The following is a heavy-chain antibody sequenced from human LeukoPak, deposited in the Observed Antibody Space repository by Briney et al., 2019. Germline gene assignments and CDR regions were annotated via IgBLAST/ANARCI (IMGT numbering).Heavy chain of an antibody. CDR2: MYYRGST. D-gene: IGHD2-8*01. J-gene: IGHJ4*02. V-gene: IGHV4-39*01. CDR3: ARHEWRSPSDY. CDR1: GGSITSSSYY. Sequence: PSETLSLTCTVSGGSITSSSYYWGWIRQPPGKGLGWIGSMYYRGSTYYNPSLKSRVAISADTSKNQFSLKLSSVTAADTAVYYCARHEWRSPSDYWGQGTVVTASS.